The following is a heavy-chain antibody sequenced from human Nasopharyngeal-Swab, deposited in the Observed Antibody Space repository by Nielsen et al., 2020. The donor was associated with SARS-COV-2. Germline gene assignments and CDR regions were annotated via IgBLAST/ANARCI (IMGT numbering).Heavy chain of an antibody. J-gene: IGHJ6*02. CDR3: ARDPQGEIVVVVAATTSPRYYYYGMDV. CDR2: LSSSSSTI. CDR1: GFTFSSYS. Sequence: GESLKLSCAASGFTFSSYSMNWVREAPGTGLEWVSYLSSSSSTIYYADSVKGRFTISRDNAKNSLYLQMNSLRDEDTAVYYCARDPQGEIVVVVAATTSPRYYYYGMDVWGQGTTVTVSS. D-gene: IGHD2-15*01. V-gene: IGHV3-48*02.